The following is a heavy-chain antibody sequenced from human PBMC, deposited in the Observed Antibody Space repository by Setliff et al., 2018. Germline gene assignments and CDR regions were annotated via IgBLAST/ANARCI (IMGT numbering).Heavy chain of an antibody. J-gene: IGHJ4*02. V-gene: IGHV3-21*04. Sequence: GGSLRLSCAASGFTFSSYSMNWVRQAPGKGLEWVSSISSSGSTIYYADSVKGRFTISRDNAKNSLYLQMDSLRADDTAVYYCTRSRGTTVYDYWGQGTLVTVSS. CDR1: GFTFSSYS. CDR3: TRSRGTTVYDY. CDR2: ISSSGSTI. D-gene: IGHD1-7*01.